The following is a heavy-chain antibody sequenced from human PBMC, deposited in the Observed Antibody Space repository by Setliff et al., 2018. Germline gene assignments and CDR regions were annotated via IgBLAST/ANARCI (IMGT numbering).Heavy chain of an antibody. J-gene: IGHJ4*02. CDR2: INPSGGST. Sequence: ASVKVSCKAFGYTSINYGISWGRQAPGQGLEWMGTINPSGGSTIYAPDFQGRVTMTWDTSTNIAYMELSGLRYADSAIYYCIMNMVRPVTGLDCWGPGTLVTVSS. CDR1: GYTSINYG. V-gene: IGHV1-18*01. D-gene: IGHD2-8*01. CDR3: IMNMVRPVTGLDC.